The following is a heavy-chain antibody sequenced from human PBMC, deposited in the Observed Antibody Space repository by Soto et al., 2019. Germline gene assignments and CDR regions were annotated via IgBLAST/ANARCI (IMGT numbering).Heavy chain of an antibody. D-gene: IGHD3-10*01. J-gene: IGHJ4*02. CDR2: INSGGTP. CDR3: ARDLRAWLGELADF. V-gene: IGHV3-23*01. Sequence: EVQLLESGGGLVQPGGSLRLSCAASGFTFSSYAMSWARQAPGKGLEWVSAINSGGTPYYADSVKGRFTISRDNSKNTLFLQMNTLRVEDTAVYYCARDLRAWLGELADFWGQGTLVTVSS. CDR1: GFTFSSYA.